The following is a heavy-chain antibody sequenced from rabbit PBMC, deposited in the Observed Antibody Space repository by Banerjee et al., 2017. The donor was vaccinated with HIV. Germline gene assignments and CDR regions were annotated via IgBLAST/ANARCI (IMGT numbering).Heavy chain of an antibody. Sequence: QLKESGGGLVQPGGSLKLSCKASGFDFSTNYMSWVRQAPGKGLEWIGYIDPVFGSTSYASWVSGRFTISSHNAQNTLYLQLNSLTAADTAAYFCARGGYNDDYGDDIRYFNLWGPGTLVTVS. CDR1: GFDFSTNY. D-gene: IGHD2-1*01. CDR3: ARGGYNDDYGDDIRYFNL. CDR2: IDPVFGST. J-gene: IGHJ4*01. V-gene: IGHV1S7*01.